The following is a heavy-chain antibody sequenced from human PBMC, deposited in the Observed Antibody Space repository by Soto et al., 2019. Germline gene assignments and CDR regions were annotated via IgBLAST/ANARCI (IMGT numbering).Heavy chain of an antibody. J-gene: IGHJ4*02. CDR2: IWYDGSNK. CDR3: ARWGCSGSNCNLNQRSFDL. D-gene: IGHD2-15*01. V-gene: IGHV3-33*01. Sequence: GESLKISCAASGFIFNGYGMHWVRQAPGKGLEWVAVIWYDGSNKYFSDSLKGRFTFSRDNSKNTISLQMNSLRVEDTAIYFCARWGCSGSNCNLNQRSFDLWGQGTLVTVSS. CDR1: GFIFNGYG.